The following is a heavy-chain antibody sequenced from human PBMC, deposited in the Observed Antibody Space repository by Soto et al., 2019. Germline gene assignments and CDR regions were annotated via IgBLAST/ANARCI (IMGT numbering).Heavy chain of an antibody. CDR3: ARQQISGYCSGGSCNWFDP. CDR2: IYPGDSDT. D-gene: IGHD2-15*01. V-gene: IGHV5-51*01. J-gene: IGHJ5*02. CDR1: GYSFTSYW. Sequence: GESLKISCKGSGYSFTSYWIGWVRQMPGKGLEWMGIIYPGDSDTRYSPSFQGQVTISADKSISTAYLQWSSLKASDTAMYYCARQQISGYCSGGSCNWFDPWGQGTLVTVSS.